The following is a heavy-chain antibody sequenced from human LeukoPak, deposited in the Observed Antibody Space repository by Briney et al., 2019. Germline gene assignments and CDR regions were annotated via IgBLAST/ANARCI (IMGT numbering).Heavy chain of an antibody. D-gene: IGHD6-13*01. CDR1: GGTFSSYA. J-gene: IGHJ4*02. CDR2: IIPIFGTA. V-gene: IGHV1-69*01. Sequence: PQASVKVSCKASGGTFSSYAISWVRQAPGQGLEWMGGIIPIFGTANYAQKFQGRVAITADESTSTAYMELSSLRSEDTAVYYCASRPGYSNEGGLYYFDYWGQGTLVTVSS. CDR3: ASRPGYSNEGGLYYFDY.